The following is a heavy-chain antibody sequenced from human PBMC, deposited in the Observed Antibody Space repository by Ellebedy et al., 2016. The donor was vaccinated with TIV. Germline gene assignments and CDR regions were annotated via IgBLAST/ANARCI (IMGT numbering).Heavy chain of an antibody. J-gene: IGHJ6*02. CDR3: AKRDGMDV. V-gene: IGHV1-8*02. CDR1: GYTFTTYY. Sequence: ASVKVSCXASGYTFTTYYIHWVRQATGRGLEWLGWMNPNSGDTGYALNLQGRVIMTWDTSTRTGYMELTSLRSEDTAVYYCAKRDGMDVWGQGTTVTVSS. CDR2: MNPNSGDT.